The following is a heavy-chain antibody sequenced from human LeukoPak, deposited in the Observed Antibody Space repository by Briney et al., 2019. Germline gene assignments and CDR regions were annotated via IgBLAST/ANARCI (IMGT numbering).Heavy chain of an antibody. D-gene: IGHD1-1*01. CDR2: ISWNSGSI. Sequence: PGGSLRLSCAASGFTFGGYAMHWVRQAPGKGLEWVSGISWNSGSICYADSVKGRFTISRDNAKNSLYLQMNSLRAEDTALYYCAKDFVGYGNFDYWGQGNLVTVSS. CDR3: AKDFVGYGNFDY. V-gene: IGHV3-9*01. CDR1: GFTFGGYA. J-gene: IGHJ4*02.